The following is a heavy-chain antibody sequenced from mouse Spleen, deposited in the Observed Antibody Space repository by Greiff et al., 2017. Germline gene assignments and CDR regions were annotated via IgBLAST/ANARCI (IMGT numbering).Heavy chain of an antibody. CDR1: GYTFTSYW. J-gene: IGHJ2*01. V-gene: IGHV1-64*01. CDR3: ARARILKTDYFDY. D-gene: IGHD4-1*01. Sequence: VQLQQPGAELVKPGASVKLSCKASGYTFTSYWMHWVKQRPGQGLEWIGMIHPNSGSTNYNEKFKSKATLTVDKSSSTAYMQLSSLTSEDSAVYYCARARILKTDYFDYWGQGTTLTVSS. CDR2: IHPNSGST.